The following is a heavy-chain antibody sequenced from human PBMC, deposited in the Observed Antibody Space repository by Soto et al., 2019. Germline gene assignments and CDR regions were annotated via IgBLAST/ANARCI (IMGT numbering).Heavy chain of an antibody. D-gene: IGHD5-12*01. CDR1: GGSISSGNHS. CDR3: ARGGYSGYDLTFDH. J-gene: IGHJ4*02. Sequence: SETLSLTCAVSGGSISSGNHSWSWIRQPPGKGLEWIGYIYHSGSTYYNPSLKRRVTISVYRSKNQFSLNLNSVTAADTAVYYCARGGYSGYDLTFDHGGQGTLVTVSS. CDR2: IYHSGST. V-gene: IGHV4-30-2*01.